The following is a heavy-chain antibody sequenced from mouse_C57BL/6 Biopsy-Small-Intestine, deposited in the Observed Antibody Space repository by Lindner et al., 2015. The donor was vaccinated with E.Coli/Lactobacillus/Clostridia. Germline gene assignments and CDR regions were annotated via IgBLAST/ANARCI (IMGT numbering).Heavy chain of an antibody. D-gene: IGHD2-1*01. V-gene: IGHV5-6*01. CDR2: ISSGGSYT. CDR3: ARQDYGNYEGYFDV. CDR1: GFTFSSYG. Sequence: EVQLQESGGDLVKPGGSLKLSCAASGFTFSSYGMSWVRQTPDKRLEWVATISSGGSYTYYPDSVKGRFTISRDNAKNTLYLQMSSLKSEDTAMYYCARQDYGNYEGYFDVWGTGTTVTVSS. J-gene: IGHJ1*03.